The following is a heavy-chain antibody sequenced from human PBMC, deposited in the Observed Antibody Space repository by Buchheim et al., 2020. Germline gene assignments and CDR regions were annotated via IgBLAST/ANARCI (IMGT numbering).Heavy chain of an antibody. J-gene: IGHJ6*02. CDR2: IVGDCSTI. V-gene: IGHV3-48*01. CDR3: ARPNPYYDVLTGYYSYGMDV. Sequence: EVQLVESGGGLVQPGGSLRLSCAASGFTFSRYSFNWVRQAPGKGLEWVSYIVGDCSTIYYADSVKGRFTISRDNAKNSLYLQMNSLRAEDTAIYYCARPNPYYDVLTGYYSYGMDVWGQGTT. D-gene: IGHD3-9*01. CDR1: GFTFSRYS.